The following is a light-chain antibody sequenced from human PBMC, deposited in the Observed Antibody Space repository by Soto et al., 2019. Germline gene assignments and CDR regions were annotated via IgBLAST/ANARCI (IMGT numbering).Light chain of an antibody. J-gene: IGLJ7*01. CDR1: SSNIGNNY. V-gene: IGLV1-51*01. CDR2: ENN. CDR3: GTWDSSLSAAV. Sequence: QSVLTQPPSVSAAPGQKVTISCSGSSSNIGNNYVSWYQQLPGTAPKVLIYENNKRPSGIPDRFSGSKSGTSATLGITGLQTGDEADYYCGTWDSSLSAAVFGGGTQLTVL.